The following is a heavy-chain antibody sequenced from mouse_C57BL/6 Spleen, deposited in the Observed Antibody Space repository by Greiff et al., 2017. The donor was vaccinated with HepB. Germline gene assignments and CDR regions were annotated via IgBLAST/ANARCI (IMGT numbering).Heavy chain of an antibody. D-gene: IGHD2-4*01. V-gene: IGHV1-78*01. CDR2: IYPRDGST. J-gene: IGHJ2*01. Sequence: VQLQQSDAELVKPGASVKISCKVSGYTFTDHTIHWMKQRPEQGLEWIGYIYPRDGSTKYNEKFKGKATLTADKSSSTAYMQLNSLTSEDSAVYFCAREGGLRRDPYYFDYWGQGTTLTVSS. CDR1: GYTFTDHT. CDR3: AREGGLRRDPYYFDY.